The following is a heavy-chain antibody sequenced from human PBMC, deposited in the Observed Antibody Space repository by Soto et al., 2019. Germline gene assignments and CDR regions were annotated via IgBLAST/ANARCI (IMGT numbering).Heavy chain of an antibody. CDR3: EVNFDA. CDR2: ISSSGSA. CDR1: GGSISGSRYY. J-gene: IGHJ4*02. V-gene: IGHV4-39*01. D-gene: IGHD3-22*01. Sequence: SETLSLTCTVSGGSISGSRYYWGWIRQPPGKGLEWIGSISSSGSAYYNPSLKSRLTISVDTFKNQFSLKLSSVTAADTAVYYCEVNFDAWGQGTLVTVSS.